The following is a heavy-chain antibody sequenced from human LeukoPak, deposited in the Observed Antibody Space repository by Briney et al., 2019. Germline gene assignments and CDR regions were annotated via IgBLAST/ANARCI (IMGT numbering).Heavy chain of an antibody. CDR3: AKDVSTIVAADEY. V-gene: IGHV3-23*01. J-gene: IGHJ4*02. CDR2: ISGSGVRT. Sequence: GGSLRLSCSASGFTFSSYDMSWVRLAPGKGLAWVSAISGSGVRTYYADSVKGRFTISRDNSKNTLYLQMNSLRAEDTAVYYCAKDVSTIVAADEYWGQGTLVTVSS. D-gene: IGHD5/OR15-5a*01. CDR1: GFTFSSYD.